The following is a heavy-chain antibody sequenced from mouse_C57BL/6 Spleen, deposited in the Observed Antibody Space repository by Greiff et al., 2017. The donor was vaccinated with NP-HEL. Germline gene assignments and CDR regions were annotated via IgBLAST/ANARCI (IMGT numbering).Heavy chain of an antibody. Sequence: EVQGVESGGGLVKPGGSLKLSCAASGFTFSSYAMSWVRQTPEKRLEWVATISDGGSYTYYPDNVKGRFTISRYNAKNNLYLQMSHLKSEDTAMYYCARDSGALGQGYFDVWGTGTTVTVSS. J-gene: IGHJ1*03. CDR2: ISDGGSYT. CDR3: ARDSGALGQGYFDV. D-gene: IGHD4-1*01. CDR1: GFTFSSYA. V-gene: IGHV5-4*01.